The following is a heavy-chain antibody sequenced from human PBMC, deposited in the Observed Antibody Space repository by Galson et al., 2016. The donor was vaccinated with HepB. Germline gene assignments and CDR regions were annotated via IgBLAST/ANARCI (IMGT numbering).Heavy chain of an antibody. V-gene: IGHV3-30*18. Sequence: SLRLSCAASGFTFSRYGMHWARQAPGKGLEWVAVISYDGSNKYYADSVQGRFTISRDNSKNTLFLQMNSLRAEDTAVYYCAKAPRSLYCSGGTCYSGFDSWGQGTLVTVSS. J-gene: IGHJ4*02. CDR1: GFTFSRYG. D-gene: IGHD2-15*01. CDR3: AKAPRSLYCSGGTCYSGFDS. CDR2: ISYDGSNK.